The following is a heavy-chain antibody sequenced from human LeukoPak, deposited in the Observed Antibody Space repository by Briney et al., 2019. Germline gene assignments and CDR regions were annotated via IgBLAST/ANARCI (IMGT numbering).Heavy chain of an antibody. V-gene: IGHV3-7*01. J-gene: IGHJ4*02. CDR1: GFTFDNYW. D-gene: IGHD1-26*01. CDR3: ARDKIVGATHFDY. Sequence: PGGSLRLSCTASGFTFDNYWMSWVRQAPGKGLEWVANIRQDGSEKYYVDSVKDRFTISRDNAKNSLFLQMNNLRAEDTAVYFCARDKIVGATHFDYWGQGTLVTVSS. CDR2: IRQDGSEK.